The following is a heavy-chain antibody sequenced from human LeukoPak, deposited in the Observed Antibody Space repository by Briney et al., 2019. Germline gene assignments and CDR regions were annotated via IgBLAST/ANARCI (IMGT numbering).Heavy chain of an antibody. CDR2: ISCEGTNK. J-gene: IGHJ4*02. CDR1: GFTFSNYA. D-gene: IGHD2-21*02. CDR3: ASACGGDGYSLSPTRGKRTFDY. Sequence: GGSLRLSWAASGFTFSNYAMHWVRQPPGRGLEWGAGISCEGTNKFYADSVKGRFILSRDNSKSTLYLQMSGLRPGDTAVYHCASACGGDGYSLSPTRGKRTFDYWGQGTLVTVSS. V-gene: IGHV3-30-3*01.